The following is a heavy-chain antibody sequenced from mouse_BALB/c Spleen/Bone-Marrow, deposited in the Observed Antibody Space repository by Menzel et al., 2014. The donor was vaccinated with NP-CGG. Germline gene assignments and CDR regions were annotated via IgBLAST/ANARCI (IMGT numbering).Heavy chain of an antibody. V-gene: IGHV1-7*01. J-gene: IGHJ3*01. Sequence: VKLMESGAELAKPGASVKMSCKASGYTFTSYWMHWVKRRPGQGLEWIGYINPSTDYTEYNQKFKDKATLTADKSSSTAYMQLSSLTSEDSAVYYCARRKFGNHGFAYWGQGTLVTVSA. D-gene: IGHD2-10*02. CDR1: GYTFTSYW. CDR2: INPSTDYT. CDR3: ARRKFGNHGFAY.